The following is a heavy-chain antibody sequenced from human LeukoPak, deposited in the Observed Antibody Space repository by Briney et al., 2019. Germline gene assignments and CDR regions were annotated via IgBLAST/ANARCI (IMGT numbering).Heavy chain of an antibody. V-gene: IGHV3-33*01. Sequence: GGSLRLSXAASGFTFSSYGMHWVRQAPAKGLEWVAVIWYDGSNKYYADSVKGRFTISRDNSKNSLYLQMNSLRAEDTAVYYCASGAKYSSSWTLVYWGQGTLVTVSS. CDR3: ASGAKYSSSWTLVY. CDR2: IWYDGSNK. CDR1: GFTFSSYG. J-gene: IGHJ4*02. D-gene: IGHD6-13*01.